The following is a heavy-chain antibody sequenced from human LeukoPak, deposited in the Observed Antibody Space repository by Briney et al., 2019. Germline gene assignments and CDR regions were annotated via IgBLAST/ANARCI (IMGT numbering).Heavy chain of an antibody. V-gene: IGHV3-53*01. CDR2: IYSGGST. J-gene: IGHJ1*01. Sequence: GGSLRLSCAASGFTVSSNYMSWVRQAPGKGLEWVSVIYSGGSTYYADSVKGRFTISRDNSKNTLYLQMNSLRAEDTAVYYCASGSNLYIVGAASAHWGQGTLVTVSS. CDR3: ASGSNLYIVGAASAH. D-gene: IGHD1-26*01. CDR1: GFTVSSNY.